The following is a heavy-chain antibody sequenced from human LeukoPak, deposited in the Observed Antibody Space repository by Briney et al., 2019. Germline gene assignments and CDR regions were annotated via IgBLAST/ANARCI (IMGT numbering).Heavy chain of an antibody. D-gene: IGHD3-10*01. CDR2: IYYSGST. V-gene: IGHV4-59*12. CDR1: GGSISSYY. CDR3: ARAPEEDYYGSWR. J-gene: IGHJ4*02. Sequence: NPSETLSLTCTVSGGSISSYYWSWIRQPPGKGLEWIGYIYYSGSTNYNPSLKSRVTISVDTSKNQFSLKLSSVTAADTAVYYCARAPEEDYYGSWRWGQGTLVTVSS.